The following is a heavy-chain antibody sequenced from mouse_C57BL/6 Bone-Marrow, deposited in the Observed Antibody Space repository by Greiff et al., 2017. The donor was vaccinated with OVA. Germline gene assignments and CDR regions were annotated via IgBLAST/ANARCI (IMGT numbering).Heavy chain of an antibody. CDR2: ISNGGGST. CDR3: ARRTTVSYAMDY. Sequence: EVKLVESGGGLVKPGGSLKLSCAASGFTFSDYYMYWVRQTPEKRLEWVAYISNGGGSTYYPDTVKGRFTISRDNAKNTLYLQMSRLKSEDTAMYYCARRTTVSYAMDYWGQGTSVTVSS. D-gene: IGHD1-1*01. J-gene: IGHJ4*01. V-gene: IGHV5-12*01. CDR1: GFTFSDYY.